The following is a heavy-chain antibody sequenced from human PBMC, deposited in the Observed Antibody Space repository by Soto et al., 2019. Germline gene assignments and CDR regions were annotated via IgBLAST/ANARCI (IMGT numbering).Heavy chain of an antibody. CDR1: GGSIDNSHSL. CDR2: VSYSGGT. CDR3: ARSPLTYDYVRQTWSEVGDSFDI. J-gene: IGHJ3*02. V-gene: IGHV4-39*01. Sequence: SETLSLTCDVSGGSIDNSHSLWGWVRQPPGRGLEFLGSVSYSGGTYYNPSLKSRVTVSVDTSKSQFSLHLLSVTAADTAVYYCARSPLTYDYVRQTWSEVGDSFDIWGRGTLVTVSS. D-gene: IGHD3-16*01.